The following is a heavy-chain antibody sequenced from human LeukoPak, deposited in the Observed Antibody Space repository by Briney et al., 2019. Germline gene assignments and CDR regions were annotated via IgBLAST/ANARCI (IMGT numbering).Heavy chain of an antibody. CDR1: GFTFSSYA. CDR3: AREVKVDSSGYLNWFDP. V-gene: IGHV3-21*01. Sequence: PGRSLRLSCAASGFTFSSYAMHWVRQAPGKGLEWVSSISSSSSYIYYADSVKGRFTISRDNAKNSLYLQMNSLRAEDTAVYYCAREVKVDSSGYLNWFDPWGQGTLVTVSS. D-gene: IGHD3-22*01. CDR2: ISSSSSYI. J-gene: IGHJ5*02.